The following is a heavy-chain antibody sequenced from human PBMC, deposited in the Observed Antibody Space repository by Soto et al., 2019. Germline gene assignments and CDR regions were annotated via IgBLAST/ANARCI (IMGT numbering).Heavy chain of an antibody. V-gene: IGHV4-59*01. CDR1: GASIINYY. D-gene: IGHD2-2*01. Sequence: SGTLSPTCTVSGASIINYYWAWIRQSPGGGLESIGYVSNTATTTYNPSLKNRVTISVDASKSQFYLKLRSVTAADTAVYYCARVPDRWGQGTLVTVSS. CDR3: ARVPDR. J-gene: IGHJ5*02. CDR2: VSNTATT.